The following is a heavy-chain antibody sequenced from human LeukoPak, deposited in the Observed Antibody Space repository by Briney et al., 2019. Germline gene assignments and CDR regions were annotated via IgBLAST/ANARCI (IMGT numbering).Heavy chain of an antibody. CDR2: ISYEGSNK. CDR1: GFTFSSYA. Sequence: GGSLRLSCAASGFTFSSYAMHWVRQAPGKGLEWVAVISYEGSNKYYADSVKGRFTISRDNSKNTLYLQMNSLRAEDTAMYYCSRVGFSGSYYKGYQYYGMDVWGQGTTVTVSS. D-gene: IGHD3-10*01. J-gene: IGHJ6*02. V-gene: IGHV3-30-3*01. CDR3: SRVGFSGSYYKGYQYYGMDV.